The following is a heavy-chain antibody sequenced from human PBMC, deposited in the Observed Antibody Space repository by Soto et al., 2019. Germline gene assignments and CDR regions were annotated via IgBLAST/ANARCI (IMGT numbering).Heavy chain of an antibody. J-gene: IGHJ4*01. V-gene: IGHV4-34*01. Sequence: LETLSLTCSLYVLSFVGYYCGLVRQPPVNGLEWIGEINHSGSTNYNPSHKSRLTISVDTSKNQFYMKLTSVTAADTALYYCARVHVIVVDGSSFDYWGHGTLVTVSS. CDR3: ARVHVIVVDGSSFDY. D-gene: IGHD3-16*02. CDR1: VLSFVGYY. CDR2: INHSGST.